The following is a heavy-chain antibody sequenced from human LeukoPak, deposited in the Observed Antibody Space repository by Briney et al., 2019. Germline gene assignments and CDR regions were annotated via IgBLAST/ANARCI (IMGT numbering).Heavy chain of an antibody. CDR1: GGSISSSSYY. V-gene: IGHV4-39*07. J-gene: IGHJ4*02. CDR2: INHSGST. Sequence: PSETLSLTCTVSGGSISSSSYYWGWIRQPPGKGLEWVGEINHSGSTNYNPSLKSRVTISVDTSKNQFSLKLSSVTAADTAVYYCARRGGDYWGQGTLVTVSS. D-gene: IGHD3-16*01. CDR3: ARRGGDY.